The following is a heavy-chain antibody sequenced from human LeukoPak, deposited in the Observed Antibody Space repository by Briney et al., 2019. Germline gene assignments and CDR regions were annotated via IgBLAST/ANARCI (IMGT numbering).Heavy chain of an antibody. Sequence: GASVKVSCKASGGTFSSYAISWVRQAPGQGLEWMGGIIPIFGTANYAQKFQGRVTITTDESTSTAYMELSSLRSEDTAVYYCARVLARFGELSLGGPNVYFGYWGQGTLVTVSS. CDR2: IIPIFGTA. J-gene: IGHJ4*02. CDR3: ARVLARFGELSLGGPNVYFGY. V-gene: IGHV1-69*05. D-gene: IGHD3-10*01. CDR1: GGTFSSYA.